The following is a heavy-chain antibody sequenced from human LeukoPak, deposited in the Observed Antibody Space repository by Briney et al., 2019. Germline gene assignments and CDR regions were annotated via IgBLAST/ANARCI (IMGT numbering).Heavy chain of an antibody. V-gene: IGHV1-2*06. CDR1: GYTFTGYY. Sequence: ASVKVSCKASGYTFTGYYMHWVRQAPGQGLEWMGRINPNSGGTNYAQKFQGRVTMTRHTSISTAYMELRRLRSDATTVYYCARATVTAPSQNYYTYYLDVWGKGTTVTVSS. D-gene: IGHD4-11*01. CDR3: ARATVTAPSQNYYTYYLDV. CDR2: INPNSGGT. J-gene: IGHJ6*03.